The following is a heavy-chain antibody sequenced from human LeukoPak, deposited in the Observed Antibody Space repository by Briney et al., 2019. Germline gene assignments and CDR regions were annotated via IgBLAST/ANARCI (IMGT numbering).Heavy chain of an antibody. J-gene: IGHJ4*02. D-gene: IGHD3-22*01. V-gene: IGHV3-64*01. CDR1: GFTFSSYA. CDR3: ARGYYDSSGYYEGYYFDY. CDR2: IRSNGGST. Sequence: GGSLRLSCAASGFTFSSYAMHWVRQAPGKGLEYVSAIRSNGGSTYYANSVKGRFTISRDNSKNTLYLQMGSLRAEDMAVYYCARGYYDSSGYYEGYYFDYWGQGTLVTVSS.